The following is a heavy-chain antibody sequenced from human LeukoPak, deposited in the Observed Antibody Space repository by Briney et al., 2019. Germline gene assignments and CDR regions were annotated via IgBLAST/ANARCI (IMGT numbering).Heavy chain of an antibody. J-gene: IGHJ4*02. CDR1: GDSVSSNSAA. D-gene: IGHD3-10*01. CDR2: TYYRSKWYN. Sequence: SQTLSLTCVISGDSVSSNSAAWNWLRQSPSRGLEWLGRTYYRSKWYNDYAVSVKSRIIINPDISKNQFFLHLNSVTPEDTAVYYCVRDIGFDFDCWGQGTLVTVSS. V-gene: IGHV6-1*01. CDR3: VRDIGFDFDC.